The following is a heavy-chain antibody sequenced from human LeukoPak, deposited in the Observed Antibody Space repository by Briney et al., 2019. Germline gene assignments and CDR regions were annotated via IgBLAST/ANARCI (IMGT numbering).Heavy chain of an antibody. V-gene: IGHV3-48*03. J-gene: IGHJ4*02. D-gene: IGHD4-23*01. CDR2: ISSSDSTI. CDR3: ARDYGGSSPFDY. CDR1: GFTFSSYE. Sequence: GGSLRLSCAASGFTFSSYEMHWVRQPPGKGLEWVSYISSSDSTIYYAYSVKGRFTISRDNAKNSFYLQMNSLRAEDTAVYYCARDYGGSSPFDYWGQGTLVTVSS.